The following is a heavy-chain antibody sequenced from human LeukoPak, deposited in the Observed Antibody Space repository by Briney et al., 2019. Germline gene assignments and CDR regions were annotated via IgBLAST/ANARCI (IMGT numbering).Heavy chain of an antibody. CDR3: ARDGDLTPAVPFDY. D-gene: IGHD6-25*01. V-gene: IGHV3-48*03. Sequence: PGGSLRLSCAASGFTFSSYEMNWVRQAPGKGLEWVSYISSSGSTIYYADSVKGRFTISRDNAKNSLYLQMNSLRAEDTAVYYCARDGDLTPAVPFDYRGQGTLVTVSS. J-gene: IGHJ4*02. CDR1: GFTFSSYE. CDR2: ISSSGSTI.